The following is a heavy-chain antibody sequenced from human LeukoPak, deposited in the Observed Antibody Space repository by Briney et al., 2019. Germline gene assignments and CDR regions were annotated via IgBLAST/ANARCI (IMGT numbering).Heavy chain of an antibody. D-gene: IGHD6-6*01. Sequence: ASVKVSCKASGYTFTGYYMHWVRQAPGQGLEWMGWINPNSGGTNYAQKFQGRVTMTRDTSISTAYMELSRLRSDDTAVYYCARASSIAAGDWFDPWGQGTLVTVSS. J-gene: IGHJ5*02. CDR1: GYTFTGYY. CDR2: INPNSGGT. CDR3: ARASSIAAGDWFDP. V-gene: IGHV1-2*02.